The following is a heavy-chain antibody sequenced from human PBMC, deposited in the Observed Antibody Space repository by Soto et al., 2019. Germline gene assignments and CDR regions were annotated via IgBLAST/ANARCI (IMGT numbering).Heavy chain of an antibody. J-gene: IGHJ4*02. CDR1: GFTFSSYA. V-gene: IGHV3-23*01. CDR3: AKEHHNSSSWSEFDY. D-gene: IGHD6-13*01. CDR2: ISGSGVST. Sequence: EVQLLGSGGGLVQPGGSLRLSCAASGFTFSSYAMSWVRQAPGKGLEWVSAISGSGVSTYYADSVKGRFTITRDNSKNTLYLQMNSLTAEDTAVYYCAKEHHNSSSWSEFDYWGQGTLVTVSS.